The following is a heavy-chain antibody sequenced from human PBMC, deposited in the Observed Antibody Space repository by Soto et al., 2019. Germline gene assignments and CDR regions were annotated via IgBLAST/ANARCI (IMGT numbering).Heavy chain of an antibody. CDR3: ARPGYCTNGVCYAY. J-gene: IGHJ4*02. CDR2: INHSGST. D-gene: IGHD2-8*01. CDR1: GGSFSGYY. V-gene: IGHV4-34*01. Sequence: NPSETLSLTCAVYGGSFSGYYWSWIRQPPGKGLEWIGEINHSGSTNYNPSLKSRVTISVDTSKNQFSLKLSSVTAADTAVYYCARPGYCTNGVCYAYWGQGTLVTVSS.